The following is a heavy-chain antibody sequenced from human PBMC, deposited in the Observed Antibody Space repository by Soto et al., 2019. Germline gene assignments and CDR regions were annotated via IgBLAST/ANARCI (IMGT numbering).Heavy chain of an antibody. V-gene: IGHV4-59*01. J-gene: IGHJ5*02. D-gene: IGHD3-22*01. CDR2: IYYSGST. CDR3: ATYYYDSSGYPPGNWFDP. CDR1: GGSISSYY. Sequence: SETLSLTCTVSGGSISSYYWSWIRQPPGKGLEWIGYIYYSGSTNYNPSLKSRVTISVDTSKNQFSLKLSSVTAADTAVYYCATYYYDSSGYPPGNWFDPWGQGTLVTVSS.